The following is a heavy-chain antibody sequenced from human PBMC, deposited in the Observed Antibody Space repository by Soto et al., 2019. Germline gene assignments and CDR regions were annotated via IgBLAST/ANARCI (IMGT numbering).Heavy chain of an antibody. Sequence: SVKVSCKASGYTFTSYGISWVRQAPGQGLEWMGGIIPIFGTANYAQKFQGRVTITADESTSTAYMELSSLRSEDTAAYYCASKSEWGSGPVVDYWGQGTLVTVSP. CDR1: GYTFTSYG. CDR2: IIPIFGTA. V-gene: IGHV1-69*13. CDR3: ASKSEWGSGPVVDY. J-gene: IGHJ4*02. D-gene: IGHD6-19*01.